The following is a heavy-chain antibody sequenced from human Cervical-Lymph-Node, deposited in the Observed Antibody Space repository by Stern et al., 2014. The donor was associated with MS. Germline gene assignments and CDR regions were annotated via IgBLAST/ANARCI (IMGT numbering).Heavy chain of an antibody. V-gene: IGHV1-69-2*01. CDR1: GYTYTYYY. CDR3: ATKAFQS. CDR2: ADPNDGQS. J-gene: IGHJ5*02. D-gene: IGHD2/OR15-2a*01. Sequence: EVQLEESGTEVKKPGGTVKISCKSSGYTYTYYYVHWVKQAPGKGLEWMGLADPNDGQSLHADPFRDRVKITADTSIETSYMELTNLRSEDTAMYFCATKAFQSWGQGTLVTVSS.